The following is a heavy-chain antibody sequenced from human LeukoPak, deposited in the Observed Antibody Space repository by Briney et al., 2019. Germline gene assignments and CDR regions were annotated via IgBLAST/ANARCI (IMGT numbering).Heavy chain of an antibody. V-gene: IGHV3-20*04. J-gene: IGHJ4*02. CDR2: INWNGGST. D-gene: IGHD5-12*01. CDR3: ARARDIVATIVPRGGVDY. Sequence: GGSLRLSCAASGFTFDDYGMSWVRQAPGKGLEWVSGINWNGGSTGYADSVKGRFTISRDNAKNSLYLQMNSVRDEDTALYYCARARDIVATIVPRGGVDYWGQGTLVTVSS. CDR1: GFTFDDYG.